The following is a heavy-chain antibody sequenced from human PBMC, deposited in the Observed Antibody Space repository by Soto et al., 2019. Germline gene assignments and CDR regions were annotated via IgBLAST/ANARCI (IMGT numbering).Heavy chain of an antibody. D-gene: IGHD1-26*01. Sequence: GGSLRLSCAASGFTFSSYAMSWVRQAPGKGLEWVSAISGSGGSTYYADSVKGRFTISRDNSKNTLYLQMNSLRAEDTAVYYCAKDRHQNWELPKYFDYWGQGTLVTVS. J-gene: IGHJ4*02. V-gene: IGHV3-23*01. CDR2: ISGSGGST. CDR1: GFTFSSYA. CDR3: AKDRHQNWELPKYFDY.